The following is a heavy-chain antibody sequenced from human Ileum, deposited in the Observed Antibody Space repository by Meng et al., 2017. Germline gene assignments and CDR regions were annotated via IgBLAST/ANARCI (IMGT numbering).Heavy chain of an antibody. J-gene: IGHJ4*02. D-gene: IGHD6-19*01. V-gene: IGHV6-1*01. CDR2: TFYRSKWND. CDR3: ARGWYSSGFHS. CDR1: GDSCSSDSGA. Sequence: EHLEQSGPGLVEPAETLCLTCAISGDSCSSDSGAWNWIRQPPSRGLEWLGRTFYRSKWNDDFAESVKSRITITTDTSKNQFSLQLNSVTPEDTAVYYCARGWYSSGFHSWGQGTLVTVSS.